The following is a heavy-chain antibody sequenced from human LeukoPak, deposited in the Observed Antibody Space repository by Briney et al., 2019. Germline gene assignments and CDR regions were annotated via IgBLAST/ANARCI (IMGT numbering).Heavy chain of an antibody. CDR2: MNPDSGNT. D-gene: IGHD2-2*02. J-gene: IGHJ4*02. Sequence: ASVKVSCKASGYTFRSYDINWVRQATGQGLDWMGWMNPDSGNTGYAQNFQRRVTMTSNTSITTAYMELTSLRSEDTAVYYCARGSFRGYCLDTSCYTINYWGQGTLVTVSS. CDR3: ARGSFRGYCLDTSCYTINY. V-gene: IGHV1-8*01. CDR1: GYTFRSYD.